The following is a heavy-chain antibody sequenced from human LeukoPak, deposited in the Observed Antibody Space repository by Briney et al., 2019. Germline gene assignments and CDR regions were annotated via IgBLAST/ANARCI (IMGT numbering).Heavy chain of an antibody. V-gene: IGHV4-61*02. CDR2: IYTSGST. Sequence: PSETLSLTCTVSGGSISSGSYYWSWLRRPAGKGLEGFGRIYTSGSTNYNPSLESRVTISVDTSKNQFSLKLSSVTAADTAVYYCARTSFGELPIYYYYMDVWGKGTTVTISS. CDR3: ARTSFGELPIYYYYMDV. CDR1: GGSISSGSYY. J-gene: IGHJ6*03. D-gene: IGHD3-10*01.